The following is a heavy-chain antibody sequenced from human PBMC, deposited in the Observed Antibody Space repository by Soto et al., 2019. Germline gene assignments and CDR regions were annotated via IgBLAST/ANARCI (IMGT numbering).Heavy chain of an antibody. CDR1: GDSVSSNSAA. CDR3: ARGMAVAGSFDY. V-gene: IGHV6-1*01. Sequence: QTLSLTSAISGDSVSSNSAASNLIRHGPSRGLEWLGRTYYRSKWYNDYAVSVKSRITINPDTSKNQFSLQLNSVTPEDTAVYYCARGMAVAGSFDYWGQGTLVTVSS. D-gene: IGHD6-19*01. CDR2: TYYRSKWYN. J-gene: IGHJ4*02.